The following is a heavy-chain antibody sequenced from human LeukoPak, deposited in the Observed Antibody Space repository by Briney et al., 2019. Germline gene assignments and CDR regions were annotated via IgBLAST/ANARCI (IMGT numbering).Heavy chain of an antibody. D-gene: IGHD6-19*01. J-gene: IGHJ4*02. CDR2: IPYDGSNK. CDR3: ARERGKAVAGTMGY. CDR1: GFTFSSYA. Sequence: GRSLRLSCAASGFTFSSYAMHWVRQAPGKGLEWVAVIPYDGSNKYYADSVKGRFTISRDNSKNTLYLQMNSLRAEDTAVYYCARERGKAVAGTMGYWGQGTLVTVSS. V-gene: IGHV3-30*04.